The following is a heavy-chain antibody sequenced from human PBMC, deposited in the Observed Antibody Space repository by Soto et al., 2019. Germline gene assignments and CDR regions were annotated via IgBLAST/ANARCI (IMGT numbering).Heavy chain of an antibody. CDR1: GFTFSNDW. CDR2: IKKDGSGK. Sequence: ELQLVESGGDLVQPGGSLRLSCEASGFTFSNDWMSWVRQTPGKGLEWVANIKKDGSGKYYVDSVKGRFTISRDNAKNSLFLQMNSLRAEDTAVYYCARDLRDSEYAIFDYWGQGTLVTVSS. V-gene: IGHV3-7*05. J-gene: IGHJ4*02. CDR3: ARDLRDSEYAIFDY. D-gene: IGHD1-26*01.